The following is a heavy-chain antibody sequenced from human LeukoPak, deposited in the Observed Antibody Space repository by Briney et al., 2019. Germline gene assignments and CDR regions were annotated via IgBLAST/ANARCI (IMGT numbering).Heavy chain of an antibody. J-gene: IGHJ3*02. CDR3: AKDTQYSYGQDAFDI. V-gene: IGHV3-9*01. CDR2: ISWNSGSI. D-gene: IGHD5-18*01. Sequence: GGSLRLSCAASGFTFDDYAMHWVRQAPGKGLEWVSGISWNSGSIGYADSVKGRFTISRDNAENSLYLQMNSLRAEDTALYYCAKDTQYSYGQDAFDIWGQGTMVTVSS. CDR1: GFTFDDYA.